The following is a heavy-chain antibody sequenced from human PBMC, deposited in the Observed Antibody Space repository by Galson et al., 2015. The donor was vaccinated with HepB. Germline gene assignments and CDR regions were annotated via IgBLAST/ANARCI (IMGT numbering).Heavy chain of an antibody. V-gene: IGHV3-30*18. CDR2: ISYDGGNK. CDR1: GFTFSSYG. CDR3: AKEWMRSGSYIQSFYHYGMPV. Sequence: SLRLSCAASGFTFSSYGMHWVRQAPGKGLEWVAVISYDGGNKCYGDSVKGRFTISRDNSQNTLHLQMNSLRAEDSAVYYCAKEWMRSGSYIQSFYHYGMPVWGHGTTVTVSS. J-gene: IGHJ6*02. D-gene: IGHD1-26*01.